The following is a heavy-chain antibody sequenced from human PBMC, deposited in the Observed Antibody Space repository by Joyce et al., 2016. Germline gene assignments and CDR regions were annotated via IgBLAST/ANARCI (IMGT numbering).Heavy chain of an antibody. D-gene: IGHD3-10*01. CDR2: VYFSGTT. J-gene: IGHJ5*01. CDR3: VRCDPGELLLTWFES. Sequence: QLQLQESGPRLVKPSETLSLTCSVSGGSIITSDFYWGWIRQSPGKGLEWIGNVYFSGTTYYNPALRSRVTVSVGTSKTLFSLKMSSLTAADTAVYYCVRCDPGELLLTWFESWGQGMLVTVSS. V-gene: IGHV4-39*01. CDR1: GGSIITSDFY.